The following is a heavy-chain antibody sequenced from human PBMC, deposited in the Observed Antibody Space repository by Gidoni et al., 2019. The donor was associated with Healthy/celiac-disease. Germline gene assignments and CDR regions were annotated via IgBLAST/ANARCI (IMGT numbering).Heavy chain of an antibody. D-gene: IGHD2-2*01. J-gene: IGHJ6*02. CDR1: GGSFSGYY. CDR3: ARGVISSTSSPPHYYYYGMDV. Sequence: QVQLQQWGAGLLKPSETLSLTCAVYGGSFSGYYWSWIRQPPGKGLEWIGEINHSGSTNYNPSLKSRVTISVDTSKNQFSLKLSSVTAADTAVYYCARGVISSTSSPPHYYYYGMDVWGQGTTVTVSS. CDR2: INHSGST. V-gene: IGHV4-34*01.